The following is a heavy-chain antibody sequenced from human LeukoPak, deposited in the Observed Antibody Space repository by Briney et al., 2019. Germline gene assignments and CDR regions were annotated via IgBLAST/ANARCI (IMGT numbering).Heavy chain of an antibody. V-gene: IGHV3-21*04. Sequence: GGSLRLSCTASGFAFRSYTMNWVRQAPGKGLEWVSSISSSSTYLYYADSVKGRFTISRDNSKNTLFLQMNSLRAGDTAVYYCAKDRAGYNPNNWFDPWGQGTLVTVSS. J-gene: IGHJ5*02. CDR3: AKDRAGYNPNNWFDP. CDR1: GFAFRSYT. CDR2: ISSSSTYL. D-gene: IGHD3-9*01.